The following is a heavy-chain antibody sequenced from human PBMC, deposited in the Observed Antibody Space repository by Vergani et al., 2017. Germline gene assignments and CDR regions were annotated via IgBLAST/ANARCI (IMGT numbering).Heavy chain of an antibody. CDR2: IWYDGSKE. D-gene: IGHD2-8*01. J-gene: IGHJ6*03. V-gene: IGHV3-33*01. CDR3: ARSGYCAHGVCYMTYYYYMDV. Sequence: QVQVVESGGGVVQPGRSLRLSCAGSGFTLSSHAMHWVRQAPGKGLEWVAFIWYDGSKEYYADSVKGRFTISRDNSKNTLYLQMNNLRAADTAVYYCARSGYCAHGVCYMTYYYYMDVWGKGTAVTVSS. CDR1: GFTLSSHA.